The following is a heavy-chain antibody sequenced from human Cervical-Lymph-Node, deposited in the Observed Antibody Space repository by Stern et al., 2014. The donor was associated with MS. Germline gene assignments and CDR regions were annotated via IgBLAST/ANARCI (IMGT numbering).Heavy chain of an antibody. CDR3: ARVNGGNSDWFDP. CDR2: TYPGDSDT. D-gene: IGHD4-23*01. CDR1: GYMFASHW. V-gene: IGHV5-51*01. Sequence: EVQLVESGAEVKKPGESLKISCKASGYMFASHWIGWVRQMPGKGLEWMGITYPGDSDTRYSPSFHGLVTISVDKSISTAYLQWSSLKASDTAMYYCARVNGGNSDWFDPWGQGTLVTVSS. J-gene: IGHJ5*02.